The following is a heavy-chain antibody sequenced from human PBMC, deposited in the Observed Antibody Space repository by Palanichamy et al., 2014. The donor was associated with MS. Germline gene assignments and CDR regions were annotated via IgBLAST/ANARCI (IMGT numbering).Heavy chain of an antibody. CDR1: GGSISSSSYY. Sequence: QLQLQESGPGLVKPSETLSLTCTVSGGSISSSSYYWGWIRQPPGKGLEWIGTIYYSGSTYYNPSLKSRDTISVDTSKNQFSLKLSSVTAADTAVYYCARHRPTDSSSWTSFDYWGQGTLVTVSS. D-gene: IGHD6-13*01. CDR2: IYYSGST. CDR3: ARHRPTDSSSWTSFDY. V-gene: IGHV4-39*01. J-gene: IGHJ4*02.